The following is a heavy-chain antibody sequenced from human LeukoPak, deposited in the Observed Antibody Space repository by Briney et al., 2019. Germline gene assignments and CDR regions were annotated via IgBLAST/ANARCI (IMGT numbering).Heavy chain of an antibody. CDR1: GSTFSSYS. CDR3: ARDYPGRYYGSGSYFDY. Sequence: GGSLRLSCAASGSTFSSYSMNWVRQAPGKGLEWVSYISSSSSTIYYADSVKGRFTISRDNAKNSLYLQMNSLRDEDTAVYYCARDYPGRYYGSGSYFDYWGQGTLVTVSS. CDR2: ISSSSSTI. D-gene: IGHD3-10*01. J-gene: IGHJ4*02. V-gene: IGHV3-48*02.